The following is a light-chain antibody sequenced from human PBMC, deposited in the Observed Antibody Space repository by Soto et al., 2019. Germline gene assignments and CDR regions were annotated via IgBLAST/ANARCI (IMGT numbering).Light chain of an antibody. J-gene: IGKJ5*01. CDR1: QSVSTN. CDR2: GAS. V-gene: IGKV3D-15*01. Sequence: EIVMTQSPATLSVSPGERATLSCRASQSVSTNLAWYQRKPGQAPRLLISGASMRASGVPVRFIGSGSGTDFTLTITRLEPEDFAVYYCQQYGGSPITFGLGTRLEIK. CDR3: QQYGGSPIT.